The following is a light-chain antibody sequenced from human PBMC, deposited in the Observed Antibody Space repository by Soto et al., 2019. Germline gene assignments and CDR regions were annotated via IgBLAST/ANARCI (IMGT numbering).Light chain of an antibody. CDR1: SSDVGAYNY. J-gene: IGLJ1*01. CDR2: DVT. CDR3: TSYTTSSALQV. Sequence: QSALTQPASVSGPPGQSITISCTGTSSDVGAYNYVSWYQHHPGKAPRLVIYDVTNRPAGISDRFSGSKSGNTASLTISGLLAEDEADYYCTSYTTSSALQVFGTGTKVTVL. V-gene: IGLV2-14*01.